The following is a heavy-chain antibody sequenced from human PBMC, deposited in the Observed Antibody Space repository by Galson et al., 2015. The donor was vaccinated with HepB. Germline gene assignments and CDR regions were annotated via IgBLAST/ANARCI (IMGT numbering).Heavy chain of an antibody. CDR1: GFTFSSYA. V-gene: IGHV3-30-3*01. CDR3: ARGTGEFDY. CDR2: ISYDGSNK. D-gene: IGHD3-10*01. Sequence: SLRLSCAASGFTFSSYAMHWVRQAPGKGLEWVAVISYDGSNKYYADSVKGRFTISRDNSKNTLYLQMNSLRAEDTAVYYCARGTGEFDYWGQGTLVTVSS. J-gene: IGHJ4*02.